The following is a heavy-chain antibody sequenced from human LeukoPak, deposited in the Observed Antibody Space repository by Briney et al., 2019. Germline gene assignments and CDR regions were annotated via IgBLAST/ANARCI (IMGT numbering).Heavy chain of an antibody. D-gene: IGHD1-1*01. CDR1: GFTFSSYA. CDR3: AKNKALEPGGYYYYYMDV. J-gene: IGHJ6*03. Sequence: GGSLRLSCAASGFTFSSYAMSWVRQAPGKGLEWVSAISGSGGSTYYADSVKGRFTISRDNSKNTLYLQMNSLRAEDTAVYYCAKNKALEPGGYYYYYMDVWGKGTTVTVSS. V-gene: IGHV3-23*01. CDR2: ISGSGGST.